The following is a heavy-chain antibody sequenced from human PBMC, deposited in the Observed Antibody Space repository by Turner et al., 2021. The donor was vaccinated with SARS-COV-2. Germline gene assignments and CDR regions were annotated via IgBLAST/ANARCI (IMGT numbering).Heavy chain of an antibody. CDR1: GFTLRSYD. CDR2: ISYDGSHE. J-gene: IGHJ6*02. D-gene: IGHD3-3*01. Sequence: VQLVESGGGLVQPGGALRLSCAASGFTLRSYDMHWARQAPGKGLEWLAVISYDGSHEYYADSVNGRFSISSDNSENTLYLQMNSLRAEDTAVYYCAKEGPERGVFWSGYHGYYYGMDVWGQGTTVTVSS. V-gene: IGHV3-30*18. CDR3: AKEGPERGVFWSGYHGYYYGMDV.